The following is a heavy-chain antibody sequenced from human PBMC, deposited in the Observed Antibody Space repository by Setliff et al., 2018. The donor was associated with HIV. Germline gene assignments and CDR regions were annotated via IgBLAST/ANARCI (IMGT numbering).Heavy chain of an antibody. J-gene: IGHJ4*02. Sequence: GGSLRLSCAVSGLTISPYWMSWVRQAPGKGLEWVANINPDGTVKLYVDSVKGRFAISRDNAGTTVYLQMSGLRAEDTAVHYCATEGGSSGHAGYFDNWGQGTQVTVSS. CDR2: INPDGTVK. V-gene: IGHV3-7*01. CDR3: ATEGGSSGHAGYFDN. CDR1: GLTISPYW. D-gene: IGHD6-19*01.